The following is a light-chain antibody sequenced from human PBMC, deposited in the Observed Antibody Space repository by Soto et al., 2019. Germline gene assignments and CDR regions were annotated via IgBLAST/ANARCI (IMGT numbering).Light chain of an antibody. V-gene: IGKV1-39*01. CDR2: AAS. CDR1: QSISSY. CDR3: QQSYSTPEGGMYT. J-gene: IGKJ2*01. Sequence: DIQMTQSPSSLSASVGDRVTITCRASQSISSYLNWYQQKPGKAPKLLIYAASSLQSGVPSRFSGSGSGTDFTLTISSLQPEDFATYYCQQSYSTPEGGMYTFGQGTKLEIK.